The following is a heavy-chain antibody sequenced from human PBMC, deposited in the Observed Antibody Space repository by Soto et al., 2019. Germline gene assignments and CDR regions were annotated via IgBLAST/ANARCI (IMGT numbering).Heavy chain of an antibody. V-gene: IGHV1-18*01. CDR1: GYTFTSYG. CDR3: ARAGKRSFCSGNRCSARSSGMKV. CDR2: ICAYNGET. D-gene: IGHD2-15*01. Sequence: GASVKLSCKASGYTFTSYGISWLRQSPGQGVEWRGWICAYNGETNYAQKPQSTDTTSQDTTTSAGYMELRSVRSDDTAVYYRARAGKRSFCSGNRCSARSSGMKVWGQGTTVTVS. J-gene: IGHJ6*02.